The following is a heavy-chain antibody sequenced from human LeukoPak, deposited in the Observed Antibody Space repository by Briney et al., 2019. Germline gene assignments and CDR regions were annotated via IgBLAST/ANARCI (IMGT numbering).Heavy chain of an antibody. J-gene: IGHJ4*02. Sequence: ASVTVSCKASGYTFTGYYMHWVRQAPGQGLEWMGWINPNSGGTNYAQKFQGRVTMTRDTSISTAYMELSRLRSDDTAVYYCARDWEYCTNGVCWYYFDYWGQGTLVTVSS. CDR3: ARDWEYCTNGVCWYYFDY. D-gene: IGHD2-8*01. CDR1: GYTFTGYY. V-gene: IGHV1-2*02. CDR2: INPNSGGT.